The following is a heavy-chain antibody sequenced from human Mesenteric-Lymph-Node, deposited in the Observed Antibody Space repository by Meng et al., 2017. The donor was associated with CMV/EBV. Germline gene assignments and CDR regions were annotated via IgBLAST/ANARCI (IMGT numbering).Heavy chain of an antibody. D-gene: IGHD1-26*01. J-gene: IGHJ4*02. CDR1: GFTFSNCD. V-gene: IGHV3-33*06. CDR3: AKDGGSYLDYYFDY. CDR2: IWSDGSNK. Sequence: SGFTFSNCDMHWVRQAPGKGLEWVAVIWSDGSNKYYADSVKGRFTISRDSFKNTLYLQINSLRAEDTAVYYCAKDGGSYLDYYFDYWGQGTLVTVSS.